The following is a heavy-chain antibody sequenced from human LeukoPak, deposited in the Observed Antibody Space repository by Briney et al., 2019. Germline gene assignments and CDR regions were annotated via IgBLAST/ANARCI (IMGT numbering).Heavy chain of an antibody. CDR3: AKVEDYDSSGYLSIDY. J-gene: IGHJ4*02. CDR1: GFTFSSYG. CDR2: ISYDGSNK. Sequence: GGSLRLSCAASGFTFSSYGMHWVRQAPGKGLEWVAVISYDGSNKYYADSVKGRLTISRDNSKNTLYLQMNSLRAEDTAVYYCAKVEDYDSSGYLSIDYWGQGTLVTVSS. V-gene: IGHV3-30*18. D-gene: IGHD3-22*01.